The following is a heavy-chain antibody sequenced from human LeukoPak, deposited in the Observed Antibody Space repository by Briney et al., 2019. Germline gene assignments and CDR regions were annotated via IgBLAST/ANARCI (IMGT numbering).Heavy chain of an antibody. D-gene: IGHD5-12*01. V-gene: IGHV3-43*02. Sequence: GGSLRLSCAASGFTFDDYAMHWVRQAPGKGLEWVSLISGDGGSTYYADSVKGRFTISRDNSRNSLYLQMNSLRTEDTALYYCAKDKRYSGYDPFDYWGQGTLVTVSS. CDR3: AKDKRYSGYDPFDY. CDR2: ISGDGGST. J-gene: IGHJ4*02. CDR1: GFTFDDYA.